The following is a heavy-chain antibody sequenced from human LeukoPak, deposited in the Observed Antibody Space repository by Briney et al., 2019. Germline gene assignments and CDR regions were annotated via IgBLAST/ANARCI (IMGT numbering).Heavy chain of an antibody. Sequence: SGTLSLTCAVSGGSISSSNWWSWVRQPPGKGLEWIGEIYHSGSTNYNPSLKSRVTISVDKSKNQFSLKLSSVTAADTAVYYCARVFSGGAIGLDYWGQGTLVTVSS. CDR3: ARVFSGGAIGLDY. D-gene: IGHD1-26*01. CDR2: IYHSGST. V-gene: IGHV4-4*02. CDR1: GGSISSSNW. J-gene: IGHJ4*02.